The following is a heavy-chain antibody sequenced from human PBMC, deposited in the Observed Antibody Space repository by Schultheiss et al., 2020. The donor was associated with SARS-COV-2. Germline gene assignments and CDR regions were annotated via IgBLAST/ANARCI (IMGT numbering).Heavy chain of an antibody. CDR1: GFTFSSYA. D-gene: IGHD6-13*01. Sequence: GGSLRLSCAASGFTFSSYAMSWVRQAPGKGLEWVSAISGSCGSTYYADSVKGRFTISRDNSKNTLYLQMNSLRAEDTAVYYCAKDHAAAGYYYYYYMDVWGKGTTVTVSS. CDR2: ISGSCGST. V-gene: IGHV3-23*01. J-gene: IGHJ6*03. CDR3: AKDHAAAGYYYYYYMDV.